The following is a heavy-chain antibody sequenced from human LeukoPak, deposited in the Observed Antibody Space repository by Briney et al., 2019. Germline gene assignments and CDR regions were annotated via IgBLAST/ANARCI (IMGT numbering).Heavy chain of an antibody. Sequence: GGSLRLSCAASGFTFNNYAMHWVRQAPGKGLEWVALIWSNGNNKFYADSVKGRYTISRDTSKNTLYLQMNSLPADDTAVYYCSRIATVGEEPDYYYYYMDVWGKGTTVTVSS. D-gene: IGHD6-25*01. J-gene: IGHJ6*03. CDR2: IWSNGNNK. V-gene: IGHV3-33*01. CDR3: SRIATVGEEPDYYYYYMDV. CDR1: GFTFNNYA.